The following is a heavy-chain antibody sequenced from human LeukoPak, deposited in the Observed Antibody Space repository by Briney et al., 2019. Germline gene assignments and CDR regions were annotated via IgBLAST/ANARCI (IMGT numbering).Heavy chain of an antibody. J-gene: IGHJ4*02. CDR1: GFTFSNHA. D-gene: IGHD2-15*01. CDR2: ISASGDDT. V-gene: IGHV3-23*01. CDR3: AKGRGGYCETGCFSRVLDD. Sequence: PGGSLRLSCAVSGFTFSNHAMNWVRQAPGKGLEWVSIISASGDDTKDADSVKGRFTISRDNSKNTLYLQMNSLRAEDTAVYYCAKGRGGYCETGCFSRVLDDWGRGTLVTVSS.